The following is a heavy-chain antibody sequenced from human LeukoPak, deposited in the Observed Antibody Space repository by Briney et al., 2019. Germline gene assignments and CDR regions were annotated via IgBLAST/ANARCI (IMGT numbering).Heavy chain of an antibody. V-gene: IGHV1-69*13. D-gene: IGHD3-3*01. CDR3: ASSYEGDYYYGMDV. Sequence: SVKVSCKASGGTFSSYAINWVRQASGQGLEWMGGIIPIFGTANYAQKFQGRVTITADESTSTAYMELSSLRSEDTAVYYCASSYEGDYYYGMDVWGQGTTVTVSS. J-gene: IGHJ6*02. CDR1: GGTFSSYA. CDR2: IIPIFGTA.